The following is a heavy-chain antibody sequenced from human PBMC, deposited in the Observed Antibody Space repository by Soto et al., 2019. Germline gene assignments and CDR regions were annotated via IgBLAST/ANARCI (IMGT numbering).Heavy chain of an antibody. CDR1: GGTFSSYA. CDR2: IIPIFGTA. D-gene: IGHD5-12*01. Sequence: ASVTVSCKASGGTFSSYAISWVRQAPGQGLEWMGGIIPIFGTANYAQKFQGRVTITADESTSTAYMELSSLRSEDTAVYYCARDPGYSGYDNLDYYYYGMDVWGQGTTVTVS. V-gene: IGHV1-69*13. J-gene: IGHJ6*02. CDR3: ARDPGYSGYDNLDYYYYGMDV.